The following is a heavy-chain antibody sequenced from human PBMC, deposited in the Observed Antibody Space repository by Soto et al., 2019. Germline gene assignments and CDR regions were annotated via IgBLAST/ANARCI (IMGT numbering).Heavy chain of an antibody. V-gene: IGHV4-30-4*08. D-gene: IGHD3-22*01. CDR1: GGPISSGGYY. J-gene: IGHJ4*02. Sequence: PSETLSLTCTVSGGPISSGGYYWSWIRQHPGKGLEWIGYIYYSGSTYYNPSLKSRVTISVDTSKNQFSLKLSSVTAADTAVYYCVTYYYDSSGYYHPPYFDYWGQGTLVTVSS. CDR3: VTYYYDSSGYYHPPYFDY. CDR2: IYYSGST.